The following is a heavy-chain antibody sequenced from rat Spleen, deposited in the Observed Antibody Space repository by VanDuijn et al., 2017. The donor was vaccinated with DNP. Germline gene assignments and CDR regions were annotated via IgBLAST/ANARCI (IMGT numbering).Heavy chain of an antibody. CDR1: GFTFSDHG. Sequence: EVQLVESGGGLVQPGRSLKLSCAASGFTFSDHGMAWVRQAPTKGLEWVASISAGGGDTYYRDSVKGRFTISRDNAKSSLYLQMNSLRSEDMATYYCVRPDYYDGSYPHYWGQGVTVTVSS. D-gene: IGHD1-12*02. CDR2: ISAGGGDT. V-gene: IGHV5S13*01. CDR3: VRPDYYDGSYPHY. J-gene: IGHJ2*01.